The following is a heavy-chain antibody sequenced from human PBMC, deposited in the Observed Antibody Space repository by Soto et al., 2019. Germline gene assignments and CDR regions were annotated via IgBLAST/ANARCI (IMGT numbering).Heavy chain of an antibody. CDR2: IVVGSGNT. CDR1: GFTFTCSA. Sequence: ASVKVSCKTSGFTFTCSAVQWVRPACGQRLEWIGWIVVGSGNTNYAQKFQERVTITRDMSTSTAYMELSSLRSEDTAVYYCASVAFVFHKAGITHFDPWGQGTLVTVSS. D-gene: IGHD3-10*01. J-gene: IGHJ5*02. V-gene: IGHV1-58*01. CDR3: ASVAFVFHKAGITHFDP.